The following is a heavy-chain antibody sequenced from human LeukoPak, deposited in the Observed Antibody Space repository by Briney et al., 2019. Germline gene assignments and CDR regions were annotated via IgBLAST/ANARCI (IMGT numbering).Heavy chain of an antibody. CDR3: ASTYSSGLYSLGY. Sequence: PSETLSLTCAVYGGSFSGYYWSWIRQPPGKGLEWIGEINHSGSTNYNPSFKSRVTISVDMSKKQFSLNLSSVIAADTAVYYCASTYSSGLYSLGYWGQGTLVTVSS. CDR2: INHSGST. CDR1: GGSFSGYY. V-gene: IGHV4-34*01. D-gene: IGHD6-19*01. J-gene: IGHJ4*02.